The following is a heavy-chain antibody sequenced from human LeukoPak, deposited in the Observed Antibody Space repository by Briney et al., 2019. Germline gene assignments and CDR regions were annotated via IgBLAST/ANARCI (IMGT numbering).Heavy chain of an antibody. D-gene: IGHD5-18*01. CDR1: GGSISTYY. J-gene: IGHJ4*02. CDR2: SYYSGST. CDR3: ARVKGYSYGLYYFDY. V-gene: IGHV4-59*01. Sequence: PSETLSLTCTVSGGSISTYYWSWIRQPPGKGLEWIGYSYYSGSTNYNPSLKSRVTISVDTSKNQFSLKLSSVTAADTAVYYCARVKGYSYGLYYFDYWGQGTLVTVSS.